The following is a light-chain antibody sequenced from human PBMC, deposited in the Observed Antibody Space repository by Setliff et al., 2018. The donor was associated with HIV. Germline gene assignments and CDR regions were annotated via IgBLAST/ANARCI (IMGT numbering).Light chain of an antibody. CDR1: SSDIGGYNY. Sequence: QSALAQPPSASGSPGQSVTISCTGTSSDIGGYNYVSWYQQHPGKAPKPIIYEVTKRPSGVPDRFSGSKSGNTASLTVSGLQAEDEADYYCSSYTTTSSYVLGTGTRVTVL. CDR3: SSYTTTSSYV. CDR2: EVT. V-gene: IGLV2-8*01. J-gene: IGLJ1*01.